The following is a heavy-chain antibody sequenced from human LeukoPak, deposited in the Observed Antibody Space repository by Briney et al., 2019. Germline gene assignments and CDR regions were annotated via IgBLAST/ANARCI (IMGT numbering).Heavy chain of an antibody. V-gene: IGHV5-10-1*01. J-gene: IGHJ4*02. D-gene: IGHD3-10*01. CDR3: ARQSNYYGSGSYLFDH. Sequence: GESLKISCKGSGYSFTSYWISWVRQMPGKGLEWMGRIDPGDSYTNYGPSFQGHVTISVDKSISTAYLQWSSLEASDTAMYYCARQSNYYGSGSYLFDHWGQGTLVTVSS. CDR2: IDPGDSYT. CDR1: GYSFTSYW.